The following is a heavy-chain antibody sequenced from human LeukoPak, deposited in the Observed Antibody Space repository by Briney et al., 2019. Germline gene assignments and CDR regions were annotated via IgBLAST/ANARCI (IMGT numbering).Heavy chain of an antibody. D-gene: IGHD3-3*01. J-gene: IGHJ6*02. Sequence: PSETLSLTCTVSGGSISSYYWSWIRQPPGKGLGWIGYIYYSGSTNYNPSLKSRVTISVDTSKNQFSLKLSSVTAADTAVYYCARGRFLEWLPHYYYYGMDVWGQGTTVTVSS. CDR3: ARGRFLEWLPHYYYYGMDV. CDR1: GGSISSYY. CDR2: IYYSGST. V-gene: IGHV4-59*01.